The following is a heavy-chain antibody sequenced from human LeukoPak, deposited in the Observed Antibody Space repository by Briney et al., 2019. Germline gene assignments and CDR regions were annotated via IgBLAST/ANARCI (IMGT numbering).Heavy chain of an antibody. D-gene: IGHD1-14*01. CDR2: INPKSGGT. V-gene: IGHV1-2*06. Sequence: GASVKVSSKASGYTFTDYYIHWVRQAPGQGLEWMGRINPKSGGTNYAQKFQGRVTMTRDTSIATAYMELNNLRSDDTAAFYCARSWTKTNYHYMDVWAKGTTVTVS. CDR1: GYTFTDYY. J-gene: IGHJ6*03. CDR3: ARSWTKTNYHYMDV.